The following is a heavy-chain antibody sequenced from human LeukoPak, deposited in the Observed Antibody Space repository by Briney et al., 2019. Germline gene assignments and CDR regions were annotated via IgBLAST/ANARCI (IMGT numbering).Heavy chain of an antibody. Sequence: PSETLSLTCIVSGGSISSSSYYWGWIRQPPGKGLEWIGSIYYSGSTYYNPSLKSRVTISVDTSKNQFSLKLSSVTAADTAVYYCARHRRDIGYSSGWYYFDYWGQGTLVTVSS. CDR2: IYYSGST. J-gene: IGHJ4*02. V-gene: IGHV4-39*01. D-gene: IGHD6-19*01. CDR1: GGSISSSSYY. CDR3: ARHRRDIGYSSGWYYFDY.